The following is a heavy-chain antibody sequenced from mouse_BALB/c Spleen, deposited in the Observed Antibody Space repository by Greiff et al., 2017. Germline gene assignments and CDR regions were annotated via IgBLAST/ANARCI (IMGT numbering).Heavy chain of an antibody. CDR2: ICPGDGST. J-gene: IGHJ2*01. CDR3: ARSYGPTFDY. Sequence: QVQLQQSGAELVKPGASVKLSCKASGYTFTSYDITWVRQRPEQGLEWIGWICPGDGSTKYTEKFKGKATLTTDKSSSTAYMQLSRLTSEDSAVYFCARSYGPTFDYWGQGTTLTVSS. V-gene: IGHV1S56*01. CDR1: GYTFTSYD. D-gene: IGHD1-1*02.